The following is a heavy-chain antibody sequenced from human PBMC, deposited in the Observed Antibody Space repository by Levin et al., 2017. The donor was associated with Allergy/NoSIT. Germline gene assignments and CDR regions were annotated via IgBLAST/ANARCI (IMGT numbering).Heavy chain of an antibody. CDR2: ISWNSGSI. CDR1: GFTFDDYA. Sequence: GGSLRLSCAASGFTFDDYAMHWVRQAPGKGLEWVSGISWNSGSIGYADSVKGRFPISRDNAKNSLNLQMNSLRTEDTALYYCARDNIGLPDAFDIWGQGTMVIVSS. D-gene: IGHD3-10*01. CDR3: ARDNIGLPDAFDI. J-gene: IGHJ3*02. V-gene: IGHV3-9*01.